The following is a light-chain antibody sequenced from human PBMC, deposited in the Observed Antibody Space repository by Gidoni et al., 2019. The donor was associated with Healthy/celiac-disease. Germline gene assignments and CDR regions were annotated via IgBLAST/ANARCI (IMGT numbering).Light chain of an antibody. J-gene: IGLJ3*02. Sequence: QSALTQPASVSGSPGQSITISCTGTSSDVGGYNYVSWYQQHPGKAPKLMIYDVSKRPSGVYNRFSVSKSGNTASLTSSGLQAEDEADYYCSSDTSSSLWVVGGGTKLTVL. CDR3: SSDTSSSLWV. CDR2: DVS. V-gene: IGLV2-14*03. CDR1: SSDVGGYNY.